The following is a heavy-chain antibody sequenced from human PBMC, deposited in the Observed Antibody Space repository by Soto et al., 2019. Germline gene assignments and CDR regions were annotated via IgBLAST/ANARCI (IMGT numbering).Heavy chain of an antibody. CDR1: GYTFTSYG. Sequence: ASVKVSCKASGYTFTSYGISWVRQAPGQGLEWMGWISAYNGNTNYAQKLQGRVTMTTDTSTSTAYMELRSLRSDDTAVYYCARVPPDFWSGYYTLNYYGMDVWGQGTTVTVSS. J-gene: IGHJ6*02. CDR2: ISAYNGNT. CDR3: ARVPPDFWSGYYTLNYYGMDV. V-gene: IGHV1-18*01. D-gene: IGHD3-3*01.